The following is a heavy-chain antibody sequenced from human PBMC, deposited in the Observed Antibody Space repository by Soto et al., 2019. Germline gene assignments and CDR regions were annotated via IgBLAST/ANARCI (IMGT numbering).Heavy chain of an antibody. CDR1: GFTFSSYS. CDR3: ARDLTIDYGDYVPNWFDP. V-gene: IGHV3-48*02. Sequence: WGSLRLSCAASGFTFSSYSMNWVRQAPGKGLEWVSYISSSSSTIYYADSVEGRFTISRDNAKNSLYLQMNSLRDEDTAVYYCARDLTIDYGDYVPNWFDPWGQGTLVTVSS. D-gene: IGHD4-17*01. J-gene: IGHJ5*02. CDR2: ISSSSSTI.